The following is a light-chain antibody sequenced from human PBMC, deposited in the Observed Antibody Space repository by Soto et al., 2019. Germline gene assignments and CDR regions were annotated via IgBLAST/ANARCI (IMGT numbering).Light chain of an antibody. Sequence: QSVLTQPPSVSGSPGQSVTISCTGTSSDVGSHNRVSWYQQPPGTAPKLMIYEVRNRPSGVPDRFSGSKSGNTASLTISGLQAEDEADYYCSSYTSSSTLVFGGGTQLTVL. V-gene: IGLV2-18*02. J-gene: IGLJ2*01. CDR1: SSDVGSHNR. CDR3: SSYTSSSTLV. CDR2: EVR.